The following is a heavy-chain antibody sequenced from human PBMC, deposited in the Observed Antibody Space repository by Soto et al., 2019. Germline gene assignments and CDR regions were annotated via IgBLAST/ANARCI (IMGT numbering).Heavy chain of an antibody. D-gene: IGHD3-3*01. Sequence: SETLSLTCAVYGGAFSGYYWSWIRKPPGKGLEWIGEINHSGSTNYNPSLKSRVTISVVTSKNQFSLRLSSVTAVDTAVHYCARSGFLEWLLSGAFDIWGQGTMVT. CDR1: GGAFSGYY. CDR3: ARSGFLEWLLSGAFDI. CDR2: INHSGST. V-gene: IGHV4-34*01. J-gene: IGHJ3*02.